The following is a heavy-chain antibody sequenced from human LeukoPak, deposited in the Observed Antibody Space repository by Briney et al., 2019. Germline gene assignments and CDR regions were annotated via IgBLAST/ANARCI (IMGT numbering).Heavy chain of an antibody. D-gene: IGHD6-19*01. Sequence: GGSLRLSCAASGFTFSSYAMSWVRQAPGKGLEWFSAIRGSGGSTYSADSVKGRFTISRDNSKNTLYLQMNSLRAEDTAVYYCAKDLRDTAVAGTNIEYFQHWGQGALVTVSS. J-gene: IGHJ1*01. CDR3: AKDLRDTAVAGTNIEYFQH. V-gene: IGHV3-23*01. CDR1: GFTFSSYA. CDR2: IRGSGGST.